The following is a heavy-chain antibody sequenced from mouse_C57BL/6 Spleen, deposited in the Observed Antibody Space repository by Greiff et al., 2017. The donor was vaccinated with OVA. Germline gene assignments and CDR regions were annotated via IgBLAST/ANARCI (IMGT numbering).Heavy chain of an antibody. V-gene: IGHV5-4*01. Sequence: EVQLVESGGGLVKPGGSLKLSCAASGFTFSSYAMSWVRQTPEKRLEWVATISDGGSYTYYPDNVKGRFTISRDNAKNNLYLQMSRLNSEDTAMYYCARDRGRVTPRFAYWGQGTLVTVSA. J-gene: IGHJ3*01. CDR3: ARDRGRVTPRFAY. CDR1: GFTFSSYA. CDR2: ISDGGSYT. D-gene: IGHD2-2*01.